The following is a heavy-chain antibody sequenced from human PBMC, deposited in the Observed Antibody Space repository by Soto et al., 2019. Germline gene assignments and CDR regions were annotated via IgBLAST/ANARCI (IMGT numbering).Heavy chain of an antibody. Sequence: GASVKVSCKASGGTFSSYAISWVLQAPGQGLEWMGGIIPIFGTANYAQKFQGRVTITADESTSTAYMELSSLRSEDTAVYYCARGSIAAAGYNWFDPWGQGTLVTVSS. D-gene: IGHD6-13*01. CDR3: ARGSIAAAGYNWFDP. CDR1: GGTFSSYA. V-gene: IGHV1-69*13. J-gene: IGHJ5*02. CDR2: IIPIFGTA.